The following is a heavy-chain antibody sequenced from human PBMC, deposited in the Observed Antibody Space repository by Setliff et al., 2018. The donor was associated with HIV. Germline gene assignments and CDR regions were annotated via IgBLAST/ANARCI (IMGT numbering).Heavy chain of an antibody. J-gene: IGHJ4*02. CDR2: IYTTGGT. CDR3: AFSKQMATMAFDY. CDR1: GVSIPTNY. Sequence: SETLSLTCNISGVSIPTNYWNWIRQPAGKGLEWIGRIYTTGGTNYNPALKSRVTMSIDTSKNQFSLKLSSVTAADTAVYYCAFSKQMATMAFDYWGQGALVTVSS. D-gene: IGHD5-12*01. V-gene: IGHV4-4*07.